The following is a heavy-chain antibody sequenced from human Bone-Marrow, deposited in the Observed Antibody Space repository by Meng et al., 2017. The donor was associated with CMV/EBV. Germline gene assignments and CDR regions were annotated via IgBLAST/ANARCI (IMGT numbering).Heavy chain of an antibody. J-gene: IGHJ3*02. CDR1: GFTFSTYD. CDR3: ARDHYYDSSGYRQDI. V-gene: IGHV3-48*04. D-gene: IGHD3-22*01. CDR2: ISSRGSTI. Sequence: GGSLRLSCAASGFTFSTYDVHWVRQAPGKGLEWVSYISSRGSTIYYADSVKVRFTISRDNAKNSLYLQMTSLRAEDTAVYYCARDHYYDSSGYRQDIWGQGTMVTVSS.